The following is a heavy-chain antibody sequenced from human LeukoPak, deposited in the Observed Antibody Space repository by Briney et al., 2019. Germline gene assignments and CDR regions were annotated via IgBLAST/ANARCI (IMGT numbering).Heavy chain of an antibody. V-gene: IGHV4-30-4*08. CDR3: ARLYYYDSSGYSSGDY. CDR2: IYYSGST. D-gene: IGHD3-22*01. CDR1: GGSISSGDYY. J-gene: IGHJ4*02. Sequence: SQTLSLTCTVSGGSISSGDYYWSWIRQPPGKGLEWIGYIYYSGSTYYNPSLKSRVTISVDTSKNQFSLKLSSVTAADTAVYYCARLYYYDSSGYSSGDYWGQGTLVTVSS.